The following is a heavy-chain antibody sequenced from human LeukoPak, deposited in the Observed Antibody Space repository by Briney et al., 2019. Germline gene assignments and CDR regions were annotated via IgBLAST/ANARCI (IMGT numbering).Heavy chain of an antibody. CDR3: ARDNYSNYEYYYYGMDV. V-gene: IGHV4-59*06. Sequence: SETLSLTCTVSGGSISSYYWSWIRQHPGKGLEWIGYIYYSGSTYYNPSLKSRVTISVDTSKNQFSLKLSSVTAADTAVYYCARDNYSNYEYYYYGMDVWGQGTTVTVSS. D-gene: IGHD4-11*01. CDR1: GGSISSYY. CDR2: IYYSGST. J-gene: IGHJ6*02.